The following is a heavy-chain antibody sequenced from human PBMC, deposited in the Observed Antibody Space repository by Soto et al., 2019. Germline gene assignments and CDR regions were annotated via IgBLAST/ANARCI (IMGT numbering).Heavy chain of an antibody. V-gene: IGHV3-30*18. D-gene: IGHD4-17*01. CDR2: ISYDGSNK. Sequence: QVQLVESGGGVVQPGRSLRLSCAASGFTFSSYGMHWVRQAPGKGLEWVAVISYDGSNKYYADSVKGRFTISRDNSKNTLYLQMNSLRAEDTAVYYCAKVDYGDYGSDYWGQGTLVTVSS. CDR3: AKVDYGDYGSDY. J-gene: IGHJ4*02. CDR1: GFTFSSYG.